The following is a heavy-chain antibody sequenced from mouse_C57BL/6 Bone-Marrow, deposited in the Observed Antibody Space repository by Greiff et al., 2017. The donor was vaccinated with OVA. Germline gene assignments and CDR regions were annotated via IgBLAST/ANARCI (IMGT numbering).Heavy chain of an antibody. D-gene: IGHD1-1*01. CDR3: ARHYYGSSFDY. Sequence: EVKLMESGGDLVKPGGSLKLSCAASGFTFSSYGMSWVRQTPDKRLEWVATISSGGSSTYYPDSVKGRFTISRDNAKNTLYLQMSSLKSEDTAMYYCARHYYGSSFDYWGQGTTLTVSS. V-gene: IGHV5-6*01. CDR2: ISSGGSST. CDR1: GFTFSSYG. J-gene: IGHJ2*01.